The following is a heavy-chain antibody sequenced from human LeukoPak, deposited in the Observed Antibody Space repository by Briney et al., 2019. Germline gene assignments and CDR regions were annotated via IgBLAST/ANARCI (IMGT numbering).Heavy chain of an antibody. D-gene: IGHD3-3*02. J-gene: IGHJ6*03. CDR2: IWYDGSNK. CDR1: GFTFSSYG. V-gene: IGHV3-33*06. Sequence: GRSLRLSCAASGFTFSSYGMHWVRQALGKGLEWVAVIWYDGSNKYYADSVKGRFTISRDNSKNTLYLQMNSLRAEDTAVYYCAKDQKLGYYMDVWGKGTTVTVSS. CDR3: AKDQKLGYYMDV.